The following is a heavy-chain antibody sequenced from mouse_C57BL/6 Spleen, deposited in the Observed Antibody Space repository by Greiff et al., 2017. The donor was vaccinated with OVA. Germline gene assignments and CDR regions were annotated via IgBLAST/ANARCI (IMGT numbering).Heavy chain of an antibody. V-gene: IGHV1-26*01. CDR2: INPNNGGT. D-gene: IGHD1-2*01. Sequence: EVQLQQSGPELVKPGASVKISCKASGYTFTDYYMNWVKQSHGKSLEWIGDINPNNGGTSYNQKFKGKATLTVDKSSSTAYMELRSLTSEDSAVYYCARSLTLFAYWGQGTLVTVSA. CDR1: GYTFTDYY. J-gene: IGHJ3*01. CDR3: ARSLTLFAY.